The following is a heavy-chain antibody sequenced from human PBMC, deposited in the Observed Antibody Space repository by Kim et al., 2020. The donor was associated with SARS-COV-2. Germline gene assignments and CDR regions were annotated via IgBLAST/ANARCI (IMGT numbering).Heavy chain of an antibody. D-gene: IGHD3-10*01. V-gene: IGHV4-31*03. Sequence: SETLSLTCSVSGGSISNGGYFWSWIRHHPKRGLEWIGDISYRGYTDYNPSLRSRVTMSVDTSQNQFSLNLSPVTAADTAVYFCARLVAPPGTTPIDFYFDLWGRGALVTVSS. CDR2: ISYRGYT. CDR3: ARLVAPPGTTPIDFYFDL. J-gene: IGHJ2*01. CDR1: GGSISNGGYF.